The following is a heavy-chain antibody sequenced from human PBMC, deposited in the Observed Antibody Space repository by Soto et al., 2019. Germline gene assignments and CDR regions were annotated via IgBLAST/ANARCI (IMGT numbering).Heavy chain of an antibody. CDR3: ARSGDYTNYYYYYMDV. CDR2: IYHSGST. V-gene: IGHV4-59*08. Sequence: PSETLSLTCTVSGDSISKYYWSWIRQPPGKGLEWIGYIYHSGSTKYNPSLKGRVTISVAPSKNQFSLRLSSVTAAGSAVYYCARSGDYTNYYYYYMDVWGKGTTVTVSS. J-gene: IGHJ6*03. D-gene: IGHD4-17*01. CDR1: GDSISKYY.